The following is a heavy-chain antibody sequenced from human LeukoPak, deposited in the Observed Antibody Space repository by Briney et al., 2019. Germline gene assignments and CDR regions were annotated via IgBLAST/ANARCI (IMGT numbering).Heavy chain of an antibody. CDR3: ARDRHHLGYCSSTSCRNAFDI. D-gene: IGHD2-2*01. J-gene: IGHJ3*02. V-gene: IGHV3-66*01. CDR1: GFTVSSNY. Sequence: GGSLRLSCAASGFTVSSNYMSWVRQAPGKGLEWVSVIYSGGSTYYADSVKGRFTISRDNSKNTLYLQMNSLRAEDTAVYYCARDRHHLGYCSSTSCRNAFDIWGQGTMVTVSS. CDR2: IYSGGST.